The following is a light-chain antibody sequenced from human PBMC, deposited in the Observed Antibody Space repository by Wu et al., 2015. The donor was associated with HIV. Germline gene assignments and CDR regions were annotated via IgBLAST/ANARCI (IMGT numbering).Light chain of an antibody. CDR1: QSVSSK. Sequence: EIVMTQSPATLSVSPGDTATLSCRASQSVSSKLVWYQQRPGQAPRLLIYGASTRATGIPARFSGSGSGTEFTLNISSIQSEDFAVYYCQHYNNWQTFGQGTKVEIK. CDR2: GAS. CDR3: QHYNNWQT. J-gene: IGKJ1*01. V-gene: IGKV3-15*01.